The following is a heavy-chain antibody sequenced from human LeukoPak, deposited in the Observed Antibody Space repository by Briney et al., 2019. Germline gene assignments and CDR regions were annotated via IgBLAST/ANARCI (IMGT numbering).Heavy chain of an antibody. Sequence: SETLSLTCTVSGGSISSSSYYWGWIRQPPGKGLEWIGSIYYSGSTYYNPSLKSRVTISLATSKNQFSLKLSSVTAADTAVYYCARGYRPSSRDGMDVWGQGTTVTVSS. CDR3: ARGYRPSSRDGMDV. CDR2: IYYSGST. V-gene: IGHV4-39*07. CDR1: GGSISSSSYY. J-gene: IGHJ6*02. D-gene: IGHD6-13*01.